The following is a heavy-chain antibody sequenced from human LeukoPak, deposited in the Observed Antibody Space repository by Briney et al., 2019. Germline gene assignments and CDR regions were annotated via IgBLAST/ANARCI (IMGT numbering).Heavy chain of an antibody. CDR3: TTDPTTVTYFDY. CDR2: IKSKTDGGTT. Sequence: PGGSLRLSCAPSGFTVSSNYMRWVRQAPGKGLEWVGRIKSKTDGGTTDYAAPVKGRFTISRDDSKNTLYLQMNSLKTEDTAVYYCTTDPTTVTYFDYWGQGTLVTVSS. CDR1: GFTVSSNY. J-gene: IGHJ4*02. D-gene: IGHD4-17*01. V-gene: IGHV3-15*01.